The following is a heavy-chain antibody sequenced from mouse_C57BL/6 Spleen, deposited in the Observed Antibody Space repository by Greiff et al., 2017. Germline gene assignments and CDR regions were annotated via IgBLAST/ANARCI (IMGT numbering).Heavy chain of an antibody. Sequence: QVQLQQSGAELVRPGASVTLSCKASGYTFTDYEMHWVKQTPVHGLEWIGALDPETGGTAYNQKFKGKAILTADKSSSPSYMELRSLTSEDSAFYYCTTLGDSAWFAYWGQGTLVTVSA. CDR1: GYTFTDYE. CDR3: TTLGDSAWFAY. CDR2: LDPETGGT. D-gene: IGHD2-13*01. V-gene: IGHV1-15*01. J-gene: IGHJ3*01.